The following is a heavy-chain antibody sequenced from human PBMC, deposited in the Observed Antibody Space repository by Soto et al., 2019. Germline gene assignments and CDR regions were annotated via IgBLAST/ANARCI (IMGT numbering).Heavy chain of an antibody. J-gene: IGHJ6*02. Sequence: GESLKISCKGSGYSFTSYWISGVRQIPGKGLEWMGRIDPSDSYTNYSPSFQGHVTISADKSISTAYLQWSSLKASDTAMYYCARQLELQYYYYGMDVWGQGTTVTVSS. CDR3: ARQLELQYYYYGMDV. CDR2: IDPSDSYT. CDR1: GYSFTSYW. V-gene: IGHV5-10-1*01. D-gene: IGHD1-7*01.